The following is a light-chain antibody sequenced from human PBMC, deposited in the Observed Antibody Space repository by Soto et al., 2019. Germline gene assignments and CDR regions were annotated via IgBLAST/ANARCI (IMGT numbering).Light chain of an antibody. CDR2: EVS. CDR1: SSDVGGYNY. Sequence: QSVLTQPASVSGSPGQSITISCTGSSSDVGGYNYVSWYQQHPGKAPKLMIYEVSNRPSGISNRFSGSKSANTAPLTISGLQAEDEAEYYCSSYTSISSLGGVFGGGTKLTVL. V-gene: IGLV2-14*01. J-gene: IGLJ3*02. CDR3: SSYTSISSLGGV.